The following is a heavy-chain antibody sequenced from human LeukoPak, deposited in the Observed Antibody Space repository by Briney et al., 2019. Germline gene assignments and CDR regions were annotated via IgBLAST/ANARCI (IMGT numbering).Heavy chain of an antibody. D-gene: IGHD2-8*02. CDR2: VSPDSGDT. CDR3: TRGRATGD. Sequence: ASVRVSCKASGYTFTNNDINWVRQATGQGIEWMGWVSPDSGDTGYAPNFRGRVTMTTDTSINTAYMELTSLTSEDTAIYYCTRGRATGDWGQGTLVTVSS. V-gene: IGHV1-8*01. CDR1: GYTFTNND. J-gene: IGHJ4*02.